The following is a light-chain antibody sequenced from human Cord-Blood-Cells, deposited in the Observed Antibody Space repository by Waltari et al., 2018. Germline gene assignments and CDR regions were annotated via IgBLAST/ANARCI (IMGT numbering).Light chain of an antibody. Sequence: EIVLTQSPATLSLSPGERPTLSCRASQSVNSYLAWYQQKPGQAPRLLIYDASNRATGIPARFSGSGSGTDFTLTISSLEPEDFAVYYCQQRSNWPPTFGGGTKVEIK. V-gene: IGKV3-11*01. CDR1: QSVNSY. CDR3: QQRSNWPPT. J-gene: IGKJ4*01. CDR2: DAS.